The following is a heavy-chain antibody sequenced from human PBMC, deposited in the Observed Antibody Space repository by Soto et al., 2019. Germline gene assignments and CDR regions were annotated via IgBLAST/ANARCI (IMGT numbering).Heavy chain of an antibody. J-gene: IGHJ4*02. CDR1: GGSVSSNNYY. D-gene: IGHD6-19*01. CDR2: IDYNGNT. CDR3: ARFDTSGDFDY. Sequence: QLQESGPGLVKPSETLSLTCTVSGGSVSSNNYYWGWIRQPPGRGLEWIGSIDYNGNTYYNPSLKSRFTISIDMSMNQFSLNLRSVTAADTAVYFCARFDTSGDFDYWGQGTLVTVSS. V-gene: IGHV4-39*01.